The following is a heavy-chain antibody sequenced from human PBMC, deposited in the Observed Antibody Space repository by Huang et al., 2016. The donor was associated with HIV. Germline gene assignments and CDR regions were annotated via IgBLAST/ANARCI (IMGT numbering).Heavy chain of an antibody. CDR1: GFTFSGFS. V-gene: IGHV3-23*01. Sequence: EVQLLESGGGLVQPGGSLGLSCAASGFTFSGFSMNWVRQAPGKGLEWVATIGEDGHTTYYSDSVKGRFSVSRDNSKNTLWLQMNTLRVEDTALYFCAKAGSSWHSPYDYWGQGTLVTVSS. D-gene: IGHD6-13*01. CDR2: IGEDGHTT. CDR3: AKAGSSWHSPYDY. J-gene: IGHJ4*02.